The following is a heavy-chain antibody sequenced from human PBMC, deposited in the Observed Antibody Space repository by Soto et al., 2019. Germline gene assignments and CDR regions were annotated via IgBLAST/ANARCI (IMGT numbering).Heavy chain of an antibody. D-gene: IGHD1-26*01. V-gene: IGHV3-23*01. CDR2: ISGSGGST. CDR1: GFTLSSYA. J-gene: IGHJ4*02. Sequence: PGGSLRLSCAASGFTLSSYAMSWARQSPGKGLEWVSAISGSGGSTYYGDSVKGRFTISRDNSKNTLYLQMNSLRAEDTAVYYCEKDRRYSGSTSDFDYWGQGTLVTVSS. CDR3: EKDRRYSGSTSDFDY.